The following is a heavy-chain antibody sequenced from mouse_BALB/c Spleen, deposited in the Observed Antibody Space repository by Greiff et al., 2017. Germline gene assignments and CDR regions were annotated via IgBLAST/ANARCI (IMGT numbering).Heavy chain of an antibody. CDR3: ARGAAHYSSGAWFAY. CDR2: ILPGSGST. V-gene: IGHV1-9*01. Sequence: VQLQQSGAELMKPGASVKISCKATGYTFSSYWIEWVKQRPGHGLEWIGEILPGSGSTNYNEKFKGKATFTADTSSNTAYMQLSSLTSEDSAVYYCARGAAHYSSGAWFAYWGQGTLVTVSA. J-gene: IGHJ3*01. CDR1: GYTFSSYW. D-gene: IGHD3-1*01.